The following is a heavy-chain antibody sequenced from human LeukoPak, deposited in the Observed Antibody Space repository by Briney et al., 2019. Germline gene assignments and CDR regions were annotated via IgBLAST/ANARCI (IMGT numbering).Heavy chain of an antibody. CDR2: IIPIFGTA. CDR3: ARGSITLFGVVLDAFDM. V-gene: IGHV1-69*13. CDR1: GGTFSSYT. J-gene: IGHJ3*02. D-gene: IGHD3-3*01. Sequence: SVKVSCKASGGTFSSYTISWVRQAPGEGLEWMGGIIPIFGTANYAQKFQGRVTIIADESTRTAYMELSSLRSEDTAMYYCARGSITLFGVVLDAFDMWGHGTMVTVSS.